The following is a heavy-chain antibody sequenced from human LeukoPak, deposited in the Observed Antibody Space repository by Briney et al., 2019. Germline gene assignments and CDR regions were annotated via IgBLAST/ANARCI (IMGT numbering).Heavy chain of an antibody. Sequence: SETLSLTCAVSGGSISSGGYSWSWIRQPPGQGLEWIGYIYHSGSTNYNPSLKSRVTISVDTSKNQFSLKLSSVTAADTAVYYCARGRLDFWSGYYHYGMDVWGQGTTVTVSS. D-gene: IGHD3-3*01. CDR2: IYHSGST. CDR3: ARGRLDFWSGYYHYGMDV. V-gene: IGHV4-30-2*01. CDR1: GGSISSGGYS. J-gene: IGHJ6*02.